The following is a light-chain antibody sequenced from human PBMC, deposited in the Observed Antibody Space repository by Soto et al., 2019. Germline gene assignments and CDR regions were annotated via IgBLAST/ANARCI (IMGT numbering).Light chain of an antibody. CDR3: RQYNNWPLT. Sequence: EIVMTQSPATLSVSPGERATLPCRASQSVSSDLAWYQHKPGRAPRLLIYGASTRATGVPARFTGSGSGTEFTLTISSLQSEDFAVYYCRQYNNWPLTFGGGTKVDIK. V-gene: IGKV3-15*01. CDR2: GAS. J-gene: IGKJ4*01. CDR1: QSVSSD.